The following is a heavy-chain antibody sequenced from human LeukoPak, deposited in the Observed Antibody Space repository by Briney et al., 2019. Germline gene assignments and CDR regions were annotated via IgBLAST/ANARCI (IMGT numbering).Heavy chain of an antibody. J-gene: IGHJ6*02. CDR2: IYHTGST. V-gene: IGHV4-4*02. Sequence: SETLSLTCAVSGCSITRRNWWSWVRQSPGKGLEWIGEIYHTGSTNCSPSLKSRVTISMDKSKNQFSLKMSSVTAADTAVYYCARDSSGWYRGNYYYGMDVWGQGTTVTVSS. CDR1: GCSITRRNW. D-gene: IGHD6-19*01. CDR3: ARDSSGWYRGNYYYGMDV.